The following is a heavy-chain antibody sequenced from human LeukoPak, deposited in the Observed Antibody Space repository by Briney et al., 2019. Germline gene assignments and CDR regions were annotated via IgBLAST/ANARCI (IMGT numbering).Heavy chain of an antibody. CDR2: IKQDGSKK. D-gene: IGHD5-24*01. J-gene: IGHJ3*02. CDR1: GFTFSSYW. V-gene: IGHV3-7*01. CDR3: ARALGGHGYNPAGRAFDI. Sequence: PGGSLRLSCAASGFTFSSYWMSWVRQAPGKGLEWVANIKQDGSKKYYVDSVKGRFTISRDNAKNSLYLQMNSLRAEDTAVYYCARALGGHGYNPAGRAFDIWGQGTMVTVSS.